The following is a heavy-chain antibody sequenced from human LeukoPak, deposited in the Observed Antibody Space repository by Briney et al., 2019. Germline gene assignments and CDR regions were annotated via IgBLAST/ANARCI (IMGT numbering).Heavy chain of an antibody. Sequence: SETLSLTCAVYGGSFSGYYWSWIRQPPGKGLEWIGEINHSGSTNYNPSLKSRVTISVDTSKNQFSLKLSSVTAADTAVYYCARVEFRLGSSDWGQGTLVTVSS. CDR1: GGSFSGYY. CDR2: INHSGST. J-gene: IGHJ4*02. V-gene: IGHV4-34*01. CDR3: ARVEFRLGSSD. D-gene: IGHD3-10*01.